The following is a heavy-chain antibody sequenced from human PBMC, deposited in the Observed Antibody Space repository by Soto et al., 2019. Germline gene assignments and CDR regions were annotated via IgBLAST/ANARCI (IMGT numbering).Heavy chain of an antibody. V-gene: IGHV1-46*03. CDR1: GYTFITYF. D-gene: IGHD6-6*01. CDR2: INPSRGTT. CDR3: ARSYISSPYWFDP. Sequence: VASVKVSCKASGYTFITYFMHWVRQAPGQGLEWMGVINPSRGTTTYAQKFQDRVTMTRDTSASTVYMELSSLRSEDTAMYYCARSYISSPYWFDPWGQGTLVTVSS. J-gene: IGHJ5*02.